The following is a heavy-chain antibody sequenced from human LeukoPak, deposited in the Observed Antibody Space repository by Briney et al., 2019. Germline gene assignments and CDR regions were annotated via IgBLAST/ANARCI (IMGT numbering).Heavy chain of an antibody. Sequence: GRSLRLSCAASGFIFSSYAMHWVRQAPGKGLEWVAVISYDGSNTDYADSVKGRFTISRDNSKNALYLQMNSLRAEDTAVYYCAREERGGSRPDYWGQGTLVTVSS. CDR3: AREERGGSRPDY. J-gene: IGHJ4*02. CDR1: GFIFSSYA. D-gene: IGHD1-26*01. V-gene: IGHV3-30-3*01. CDR2: ISYDGSNT.